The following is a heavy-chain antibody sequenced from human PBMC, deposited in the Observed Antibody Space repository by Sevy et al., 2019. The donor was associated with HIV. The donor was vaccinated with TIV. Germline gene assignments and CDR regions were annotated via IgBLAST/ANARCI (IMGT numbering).Heavy chain of an antibody. CDR3: ARGRAPDNGRYYFDY. D-gene: IGHD1-26*01. CDR2: ITPYSGDT. Sequence: ASVKVSCKASGYIFGIYDISWVRQAPGQGLAWMGWITPYSGDTNYAQKLQGRVTITTDTFTRTSYMELSSLTSDDAGVYYCARGRAPDNGRYYFDYWAQGTLVTVSS. CDR1: GYIFGIYD. J-gene: IGHJ4*02. V-gene: IGHV1-18*01.